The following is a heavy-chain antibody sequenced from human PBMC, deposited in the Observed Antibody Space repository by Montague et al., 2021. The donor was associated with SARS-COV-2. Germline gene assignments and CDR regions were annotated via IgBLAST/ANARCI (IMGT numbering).Heavy chain of an antibody. CDR1: GGSFSGYY. D-gene: IGHD2-2*01. Sequence: SETLSLTCAVYGGSFSGYYWSWIRQPPGKGLEWIGEIYYSGSTNYNPSLKSRVTISVDTSKNQFSLKLSSVTAADTAVYYCARSKAVSSFYYYYGMDVWGQGTTVTVSS. V-gene: IGHV4-34*01. CDR2: IYYSGST. J-gene: IGHJ6*02. CDR3: ARSKAVSSFYYYYGMDV.